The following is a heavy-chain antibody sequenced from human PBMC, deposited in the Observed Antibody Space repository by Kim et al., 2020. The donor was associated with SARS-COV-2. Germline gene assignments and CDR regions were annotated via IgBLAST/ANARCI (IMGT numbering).Heavy chain of an antibody. Sequence: GGSLRLSCAASGITFSTFAMHWVRQAPGKGLEWVVVISYDGSNKYYADSVKGRFTISRDNTKNTLYLQMNSLRAEDTAVYYCARDLYYDSSEYSWFDPWGQGTLVTVSS. V-gene: IGHV3-30*04. CDR1: GITFSTFA. J-gene: IGHJ5*02. CDR3: ARDLYYDSSEYSWFDP. CDR2: ISYDGSNK. D-gene: IGHD3-22*01.